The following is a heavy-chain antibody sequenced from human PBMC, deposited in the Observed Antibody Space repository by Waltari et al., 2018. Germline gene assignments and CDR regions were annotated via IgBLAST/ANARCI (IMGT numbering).Heavy chain of an antibody. Sequence: QLQESSPGLVKPSETLSLTCTVSGGSVSSISYYWGWIRQPPGKGLEWIGTIYYSGSTYYNPSLKSRVTISVDTSKNQFSLRLSSVTAADTAVYYCARQSVNYDRLFDPWGQGTLVTVSS. CDR2: IYYSGST. J-gene: IGHJ5*02. CDR3: ARQSVNYDRLFDP. V-gene: IGHV4-39*07. D-gene: IGHD3-16*01. CDR1: GGSVSSISYY.